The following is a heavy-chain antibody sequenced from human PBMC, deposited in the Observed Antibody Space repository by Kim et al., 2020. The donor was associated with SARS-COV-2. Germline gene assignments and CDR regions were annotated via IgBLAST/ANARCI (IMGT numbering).Heavy chain of an antibody. CDR2: IIPIFGTA. D-gene: IGHD3-10*01. V-gene: IGHV1-69*13. J-gene: IGHJ6*02. CDR3: ARDPGEVRGEYYYYGMDV. CDR1: GGTFSSYA. Sequence: SVKVSCKASGGTFSSYAISWVRQAPGQGLEWMGGIIPIFGTANYAQKFQGRVTITADESTSTAYMELSSLRSEDTAVYYCARDPGEVRGEYYYYGMDVWGQGTTVTVSS.